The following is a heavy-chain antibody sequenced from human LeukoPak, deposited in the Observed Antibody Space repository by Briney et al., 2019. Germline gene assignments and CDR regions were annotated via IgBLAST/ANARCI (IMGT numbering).Heavy chain of an antibody. CDR3: ARSAEMATMVGFGP. D-gene: IGHD5-24*01. J-gene: IGHJ5*02. Sequence: AGESLKISCQASGYTFSNYWIGWARHMPGKGLEWMGVIYPGDSDTRYSPSFQGQVTISADKSSSTAYLQWNSLRASDTGMYFCARSAEMATMVGFGPWGQGTLVTVSS. CDR2: IYPGDSDT. V-gene: IGHV5-51*01. CDR1: GYTFSNYW.